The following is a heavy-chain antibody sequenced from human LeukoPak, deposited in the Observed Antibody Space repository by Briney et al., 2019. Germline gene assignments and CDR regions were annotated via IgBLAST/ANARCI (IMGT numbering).Heavy chain of an antibody. V-gene: IGHV1-24*01. CDR3: ATGVPFPGDYFDY. CDR1: GYTLAEIS. Sequence: ASVKVSCKVSGYTLAEISMHWVRQAPGKGLEWMGGFDPEDGETIYAQKFQGRVTMTEDTSTDTAYMELSSLRSEDTAVYYCATGVPFPGDYFDYWGQGTLVTVSS. J-gene: IGHJ4*02. D-gene: IGHD2-21*01. CDR2: FDPEDGET.